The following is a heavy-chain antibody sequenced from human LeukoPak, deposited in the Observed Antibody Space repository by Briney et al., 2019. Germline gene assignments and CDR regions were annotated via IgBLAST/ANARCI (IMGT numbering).Heavy chain of an antibody. D-gene: IGHD6-13*01. V-gene: IGHV3-48*01. CDR1: GFTFSSYS. CDR3: ARGIAAAGTQRVFAMDV. Sequence: GGSLRLSCAASGFTFSSYSMNWVRQAPGKGLEWVSYISSSSSTIYYADSVKGRFTISRDNAKNSLYLQMNSLRAEDTAVYYCARGIAAAGTQRVFAMDVWGKGTTVTISS. CDR2: ISSSSSTI. J-gene: IGHJ6*03.